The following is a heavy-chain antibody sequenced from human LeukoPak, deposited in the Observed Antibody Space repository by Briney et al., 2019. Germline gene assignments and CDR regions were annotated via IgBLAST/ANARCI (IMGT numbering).Heavy chain of an antibody. Sequence: GGSLRLSCVASGFTFSSYAMSWVRQAPGKGLEWVSAISGSGGSTYYADSVKGRFTISRDNSKNTLYLQMNSLRAEDTAVYYCAKGSSWSPSLFDYWGQGTLVTVSS. CDR3: AKGSSWSPSLFDY. D-gene: IGHD6-13*01. V-gene: IGHV3-23*01. CDR2: ISGSGGST. CDR1: GFTFSSYA. J-gene: IGHJ4*02.